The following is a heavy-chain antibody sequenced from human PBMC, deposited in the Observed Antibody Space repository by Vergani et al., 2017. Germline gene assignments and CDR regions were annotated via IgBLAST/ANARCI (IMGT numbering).Heavy chain of an antibody. V-gene: IGHV1-2*02. CDR1: GYTFTGYY. CDR2: INPNSGGT. D-gene: IGHD2-2*02. J-gene: IGHJ6*02. CDR3: ARDGDIVVVPAAILGMDV. Sequence: QVQLVQSGAEVKKPGASVKVSCKASGYTFTGYYMHWVRQAPGQGLEWMGWINPNSGGTNYAQKFQGRVTMTRDTSISTAYMELSRLRSDDTAVYYCARDGDIVVVPAAILGMDVWGQGTTVTVSS.